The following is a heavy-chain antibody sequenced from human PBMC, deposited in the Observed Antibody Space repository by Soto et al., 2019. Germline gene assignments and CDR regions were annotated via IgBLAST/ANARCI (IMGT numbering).Heavy chain of an antibody. CDR1: GGSISSGGYS. CDR3: ARVYYDFWSGQGENWFDP. V-gene: IGHV4-30-2*01. Sequence: TLSLTCAVSGGSISSGGYSWSWIRQPPGKGLEWIGYIYYSGSTYYNPSLKSRVTISVDRSKNQFSLKLSSVTAADTAVYYCARVYYDFWSGQGENWFDPWGQGTLVTVSS. J-gene: IGHJ5*02. D-gene: IGHD3-3*01. CDR2: IYYSGST.